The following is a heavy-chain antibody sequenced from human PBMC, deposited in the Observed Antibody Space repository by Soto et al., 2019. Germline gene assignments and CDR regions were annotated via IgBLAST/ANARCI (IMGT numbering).Heavy chain of an antibody. CDR3: AKDYYGSGSSFNRYYYYYGMDV. CDR1: GFTFSSSW. Sequence: GGSLRLSCAASGFTFSSSWMHWVRQVPGKGLVWVSRINSDVSITTYADSVKGRFTVSRDNSKNKLYLQMNSLRAEDTAVYYCAKDYYGSGSSFNRYYYYYGMDVWGQGTTVTVSS. V-gene: IGHV3-74*01. J-gene: IGHJ6*02. D-gene: IGHD3-10*01. CDR2: INSDVSIT.